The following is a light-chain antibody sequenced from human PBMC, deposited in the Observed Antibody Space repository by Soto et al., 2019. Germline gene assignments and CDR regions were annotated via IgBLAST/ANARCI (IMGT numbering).Light chain of an antibody. V-gene: IGLV2-14*01. CDR2: DVS. Sequence: QSPLTQPASVSGSPGQSITISCTGTSSDVGGYNYVSWYQQHPGKAPKLMIYDVSNRPSGVSNRFSGAKSGNTASLTISGFQAEDEADYYCSSYTSSSTLVFGGGTKVTVL. CDR1: SSDVGGYNY. J-gene: IGLJ2*01. CDR3: SSYTSSSTLV.